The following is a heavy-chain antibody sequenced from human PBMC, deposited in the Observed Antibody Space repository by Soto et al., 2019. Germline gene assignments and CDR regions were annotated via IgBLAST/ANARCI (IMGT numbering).Heavy chain of an antibody. Sequence: SETLSLTCTVSGGSMTSFYWSWIRQPPGKGLEWIGYVFHSGTTNYNPSLKSRVIISVYTSKNQFSLRLNSVTAADTAVYYCAGSISGDPRFDPWGKGTTVTVSS. CDR2: VFHSGTT. CDR1: GGSMTSFY. CDR3: AGSISGDPRFDP. D-gene: IGHD2-21*01. J-gene: IGHJ5*02. V-gene: IGHV4-59*03.